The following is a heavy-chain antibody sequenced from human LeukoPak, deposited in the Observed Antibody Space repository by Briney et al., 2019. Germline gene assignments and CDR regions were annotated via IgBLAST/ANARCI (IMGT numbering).Heavy chain of an antibody. Sequence: ASVKVSCKASGYTFTGYYMHWVRQAPGQGLEWMGWINPNSGGTNYAQKFQGRVTITADESTSTAYMELSSLRSDDTAVYYCARKTVVVPAAFLGWFDPWGQGTLVTVSS. D-gene: IGHD2-2*01. CDR3: ARKTVVVPAAFLGWFDP. J-gene: IGHJ5*02. V-gene: IGHV1-2*02. CDR2: INPNSGGT. CDR1: GYTFTGYY.